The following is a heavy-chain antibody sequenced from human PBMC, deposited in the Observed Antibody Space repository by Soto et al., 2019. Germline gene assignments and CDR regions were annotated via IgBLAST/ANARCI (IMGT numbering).Heavy chain of an antibody. J-gene: IGHJ4*02. CDR3: AHIVVDGLGYYFDY. D-gene: IGHD6-19*01. Sequence: SGPTLVNPTQTLTLTCSFSGFSLSTTRVGVGWIRQPPGEALEWLALIYWDDDKRYSPSLKTRLTITKDSPKNRVVLTMSDMDPVDTATYYCAHIVVDGLGYYFDYWGQGTLVTVSS. CDR2: IYWDDDK. CDR1: GFSLSTTRVG. V-gene: IGHV2-5*02.